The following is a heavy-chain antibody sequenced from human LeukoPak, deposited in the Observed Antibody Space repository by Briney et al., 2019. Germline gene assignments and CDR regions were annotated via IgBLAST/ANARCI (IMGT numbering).Heavy chain of an antibody. CDR2: IIPIFGTA. V-gene: IGHV1-69*05. D-gene: IGHD1-26*01. J-gene: IGHJ4*02. CDR3: ARGRGIVGATTLNFDY. Sequence: SVKVSCKASGYTFTSYYMHWVRQAPGQGLEWMGGIIPIFGTANYAQKFQGRVTITTDESTSTAYMELSSLRSEDTAVYYCARGRGIVGATTLNFDYWGQGTLVTVSS. CDR1: GYTFTSYY.